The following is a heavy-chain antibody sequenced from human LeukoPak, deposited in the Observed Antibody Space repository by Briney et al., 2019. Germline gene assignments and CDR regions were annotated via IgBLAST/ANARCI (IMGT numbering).Heavy chain of an antibody. Sequence: WGSLRPSCAASGFTFSTYWMNWYRQAPGKGLEWVGNINQDASEINYVDSVRGRFTISRDNAKNSLHLQMNSLRAEDTAVYYCATDRDNSDWQKRFDSWGQGTLVTVSS. V-gene: IGHV3-7*01. CDR1: GFTFSTYW. CDR3: ATDRDNSDWQKRFDS. J-gene: IGHJ4*02. CDR2: INQDASEI. D-gene: IGHD2-21*02.